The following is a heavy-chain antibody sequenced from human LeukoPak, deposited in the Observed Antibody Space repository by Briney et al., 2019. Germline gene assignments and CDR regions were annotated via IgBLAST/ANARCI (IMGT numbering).Heavy chain of an antibody. D-gene: IGHD5-12*01. V-gene: IGHV4-59*01. CDR1: GGSISSYY. J-gene: IGHJ6*03. Sequence: SETLSLTCTVSGGSISSYYWSWIRQLPGKGLEWIGYIYYSGSTNYNPSLKSRVTISVDTSKNQFSLKLSSVTAADTAVYYCARSDSVARGRYYYYYMDVWGKGTTVTISS. CDR3: ARSDSVARGRYYYYYMDV. CDR2: IYYSGST.